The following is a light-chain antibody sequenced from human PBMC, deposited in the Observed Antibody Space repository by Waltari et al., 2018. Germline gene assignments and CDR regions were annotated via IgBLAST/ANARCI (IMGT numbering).Light chain of an antibody. J-gene: IGLJ1*01. Sequence: SYVLTQPSSVSVAPGEAARITCGGDNIGSYSVHWYQQKPGQAPVLVIFYDSDRPSGIPERFSGSNSGNTATLTISRVEAGDEANYYCQVWHAAIDPGVFGTGTEVTV. CDR2: YDS. V-gene: IGLV3-21*04. CDR3: QVWHAAIDPGV. CDR1: NIGSYS.